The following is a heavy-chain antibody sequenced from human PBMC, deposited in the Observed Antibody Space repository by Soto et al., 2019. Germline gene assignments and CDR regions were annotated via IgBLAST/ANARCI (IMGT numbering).Heavy chain of an antibody. CDR2: ISGGGDTT. CDR3: AKGRGGSGSLTPRVDF. J-gene: IGHJ4*02. V-gene: IGHV3-23*01. CDR1: VFTFNNYA. Sequence: EVQLLESGGGLVQPGGSLRLSCAGSVFTFNNYAVTWVRQAPGKGLEWVSAISGGGDTTSYADSVKGRFTVSRDGSKNTLYLQMSSPRAEDTALYYCAKGRGGSGSLTPRVDFWGQGTLVTVSS. D-gene: IGHD3-10*01.